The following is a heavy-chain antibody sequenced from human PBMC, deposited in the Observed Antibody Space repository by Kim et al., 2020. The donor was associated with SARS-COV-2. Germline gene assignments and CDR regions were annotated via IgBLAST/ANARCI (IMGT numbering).Heavy chain of an antibody. J-gene: IGHJ2*01. Sequence: GGSLRLSCAASGFTFSSYAMHWVRQAPGKGLEWVAVISYDGSNKYYADSVKGRFTISRDNSKNTLYLQMNSLRAEDTAVYYCASLTMIVVVIKRYFDLWG. CDR1: GFTFSSYA. CDR2: ISYDGSNK. D-gene: IGHD3-22*01. CDR3: ASLTMIVVVIKRYFDL. V-gene: IGHV3-30*04.